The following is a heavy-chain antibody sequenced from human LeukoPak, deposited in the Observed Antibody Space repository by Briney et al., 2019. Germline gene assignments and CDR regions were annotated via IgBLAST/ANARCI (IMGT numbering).Heavy chain of an antibody. CDR3: ARGVPYDYIWGSYRDDAFDI. V-gene: IGHV3-7*01. D-gene: IGHD3-16*02. CDR1: GFTFSSYW. CDR2: IKQDGGEK. J-gene: IGHJ3*02. Sequence: PGGSLRLSCAASGFTFSSYWMSWVRQAPGKGLEWVANIKQDGGEKYYVDSVKGRFTISRDNAKNSLYLQMNSLRAEDTAVYYCARGVPYDYIWGSYRDDAFDIWGQGTMVTVSS.